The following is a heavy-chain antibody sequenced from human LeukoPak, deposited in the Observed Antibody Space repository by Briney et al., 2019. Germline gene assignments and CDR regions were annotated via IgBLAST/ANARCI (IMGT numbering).Heavy chain of an antibody. Sequence: SETLPLTCTVPGGSISSSSYWWGWIRQPPGKGLEWIGSISYSGSTHYNPSLKSRVTISVDTSKNQFSLKLSSVTAADTAVYYCARPYTTSTYYFDYWGQGTLVTVSS. CDR3: ARPYTTSTYYFDY. CDR1: GGSISSSSYW. V-gene: IGHV4-39*01. D-gene: IGHD2-2*02. CDR2: ISYSGST. J-gene: IGHJ4*02.